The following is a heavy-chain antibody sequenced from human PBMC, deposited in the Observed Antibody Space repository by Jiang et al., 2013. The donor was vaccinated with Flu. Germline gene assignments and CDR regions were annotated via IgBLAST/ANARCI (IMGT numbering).Heavy chain of an antibody. CDR1: GYTFTNYF. J-gene: IGHJ5*02. V-gene: IGHV7-4-1*02. Sequence: QSGSELKKPGTSVKVSCKASGYTFTNYFINWVRQAPGQGLEWMGWINTNTGKPTYAQAFTGRFVFSLDTSVNTAFLQINSLKTDDTAVYYCAKMRNVDPSWFDPWGQGTLITVSS. CDR3: AKMRNVDPSWFDP. CDR2: INTNTGKP. D-gene: IGHD1-14*01.